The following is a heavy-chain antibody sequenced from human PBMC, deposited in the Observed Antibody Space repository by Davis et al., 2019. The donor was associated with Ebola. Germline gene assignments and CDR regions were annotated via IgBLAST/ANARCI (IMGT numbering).Heavy chain of an antibody. CDR3: ARGGITMTVVPRDYYYGLDV. CDR2: INPNSGGT. J-gene: IGHJ6*02. CDR1: GYTFTGYY. V-gene: IGHV1-2*06. Sequence: ASVKVSCKASGYTFTGYYMHWVRQAPGPGLEWMGRINPNSGGTNYAQKFQGRVTMTRDTSISTAYMDLSRLTSDDTAVYYCARGGITMTVVPRDYYYGLDVWGQGTTVTVSS. D-gene: IGHD3-22*01.